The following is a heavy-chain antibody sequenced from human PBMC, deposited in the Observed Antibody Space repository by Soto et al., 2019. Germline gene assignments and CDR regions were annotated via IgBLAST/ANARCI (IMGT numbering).Heavy chain of an antibody. J-gene: IGHJ4*02. Sequence: ASVKVSCKASGYTFTGYYMHWVRQAPGQGLEWMGWTNPNSGSTNYAQKFQGCVTMTRDTSTSTVYMELSSLRSEDTAVYYCARDPIAAAGNRFDYWGQGTLVTVSS. CDR2: TNPNSGST. CDR1: GYTFTGYY. D-gene: IGHD6-13*01. V-gene: IGHV1-2*04. CDR3: ARDPIAAAGNRFDY.